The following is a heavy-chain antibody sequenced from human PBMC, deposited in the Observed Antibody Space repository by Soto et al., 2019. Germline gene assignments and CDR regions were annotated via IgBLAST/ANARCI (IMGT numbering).Heavy chain of an antibody. D-gene: IGHD3-3*01. CDR1: GFTFSSYG. CDR3: ASTGDFWSGSLGWFDP. CDR2: IWYDGSNK. V-gene: IGHV3-33*01. Sequence: GGSLRLSCAASGFTFSSYGMHWVRQAPGKGLEWVAVIWYDGSNKYYADSVKGRFTISRDNSKNTLYLQMNSQRAEDTAVYYCASTGDFWSGSLGWFDPWGQGTLVTVSS. J-gene: IGHJ5*02.